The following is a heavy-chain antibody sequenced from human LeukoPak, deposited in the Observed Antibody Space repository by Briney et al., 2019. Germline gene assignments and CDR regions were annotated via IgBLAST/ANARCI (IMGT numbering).Heavy chain of an antibody. CDR3: ARDKSNTFDY. CDR2: ISYDGSNK. CDR1: GFTFSSYG. Sequence: PGGSLRLSGVVSGFTFSSYGMHWVRQAPGKGLEWVAVISYDGSNKYYADSVKGRFTISTDNSKNTLYLQMNSLRAEDTAVYYCARDKSNTFDYWGQGTLVTVSS. J-gene: IGHJ4*02. D-gene: IGHD2/OR15-2a*01. V-gene: IGHV3-30*03.